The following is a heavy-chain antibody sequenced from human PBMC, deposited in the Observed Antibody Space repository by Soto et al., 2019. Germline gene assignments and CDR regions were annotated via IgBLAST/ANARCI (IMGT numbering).Heavy chain of an antibody. Sequence: SETLSLTCTVSGGSISSYYWSWIRQPPGKGLEWIGYIYYSGSTNYNPSLKSRVTISVDTSKNQFSLKLSSVTAADTAVYYCARAMVRGVTNDYWGQGTLVIVSA. CDR1: GGSISSYY. J-gene: IGHJ4*02. V-gene: IGHV4-59*01. D-gene: IGHD3-10*01. CDR2: IYYSGST. CDR3: ARAMVRGVTNDY.